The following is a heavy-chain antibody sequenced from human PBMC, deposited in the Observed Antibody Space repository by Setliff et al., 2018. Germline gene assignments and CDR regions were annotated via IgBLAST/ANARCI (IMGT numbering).Heavy chain of an antibody. D-gene: IGHD3-22*01. J-gene: IGHJ4*03. CDR3: ARDNNYYDRSGYYSGHDV. CDR1: GFTFDDYG. V-gene: IGHV3-20*04. CDR2: INWNGAST. Sequence: GGSLRLSCAASGFTFDDYGMSWVRQGPGKGLEWVSGINWNGASTGYADSVKGRFTISRDNAKNTLYLQMNSLRAEDTAVYYCARDNNYYDRSGYYSGHDVWGQGILVTVSS.